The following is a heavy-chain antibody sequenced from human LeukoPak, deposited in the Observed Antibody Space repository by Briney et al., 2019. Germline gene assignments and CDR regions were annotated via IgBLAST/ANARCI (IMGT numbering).Heavy chain of an antibody. CDR3: ARAPSIRVITNFDY. J-gene: IGHJ4*02. D-gene: IGHD3-16*02. CDR2: INPNSGGT. Sequence: ASEKVSCKASGYTFTGYYMHWVRQAPGQGLEWMGWINPNSGGTNYARKFQGRVTMTRDTSISTAYMELSRLRSDDTAVYYCARAPSIRVITNFDYWGQGTLVTVSS. V-gene: IGHV1-2*02. CDR1: GYTFTGYY.